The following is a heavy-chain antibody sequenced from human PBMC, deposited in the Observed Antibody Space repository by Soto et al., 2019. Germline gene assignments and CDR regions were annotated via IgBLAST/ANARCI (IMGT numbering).Heavy chain of an antibody. V-gene: IGHV1-46*03. J-gene: IGHJ1*01. CDR3: ARRLAVAGHEYFQH. Sequence: ASVKVSCKASGYTFTSYYMYWVRQAPGQGLVWMGVIDPGGGNTDYAQKFQGRITMTRDTSTSTVYMELSSLRSDDTAMYYCARRLAVAGHEYFQHWGQGTLVTVSS. CDR2: IDPGGGNT. CDR1: GYTFTSYY. D-gene: IGHD6-19*01.